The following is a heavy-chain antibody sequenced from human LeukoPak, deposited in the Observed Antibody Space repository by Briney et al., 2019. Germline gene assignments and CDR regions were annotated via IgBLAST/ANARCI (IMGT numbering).Heavy chain of an antibody. J-gene: IGHJ4*02. V-gene: IGHV3-7*01. D-gene: IGHD3-10*01. CDR2: IGEDGSEK. CDR1: GFTFSSYW. CDR3: ARDLGLTMGNFDY. Sequence: PGGSLRLSCAASGFTFSSYWMTWVRQAPGKGLEWVANIGEDGSEKYYVDSVKGRFTISRDNAKNSLYLQVNSLRAEDTAVYYCARDLGLTMGNFDYWGQGTLVTVSS.